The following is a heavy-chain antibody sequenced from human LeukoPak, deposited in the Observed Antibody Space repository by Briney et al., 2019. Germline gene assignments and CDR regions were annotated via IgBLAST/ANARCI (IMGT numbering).Heavy chain of an antibody. J-gene: IGHJ5*02. Sequence: SETLSLTCAVYGGSFSGYYWSWIRQPPGKGLEWIGEINHSGSTNYNPSLNSRVTISVDTSKNQFSLKLSSVTAADTAVYYCARYHPGDIVVVPAVNRNWFDPWGQGTLVTVSS. D-gene: IGHD2-2*01. CDR1: GGSFSGYY. CDR3: ARYHPGDIVVVPAVNRNWFDP. CDR2: INHSGST. V-gene: IGHV4-34*01.